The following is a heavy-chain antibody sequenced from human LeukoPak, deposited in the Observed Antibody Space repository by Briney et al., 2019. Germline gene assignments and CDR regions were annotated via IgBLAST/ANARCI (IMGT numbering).Heavy chain of an antibody. CDR1: GGSISSL. Sequence: SETLSLTCTVSGGSISSLCCCSRRPPGKGLEWIGSIHYTGNTYYNASLKSRVTMSVDTSNNQFSLKLSSMTAAATAVYDITIHFSLSAFDIWGQGTMVSVSS. CDR3: TIHFSLSAFDI. D-gene: IGHD3-3*01. CDR2: IHYTGNT. V-gene: IGHV4-39*01. J-gene: IGHJ3*02.